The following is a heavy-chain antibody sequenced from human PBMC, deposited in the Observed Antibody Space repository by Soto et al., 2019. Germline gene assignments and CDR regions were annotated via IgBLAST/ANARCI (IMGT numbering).Heavy chain of an antibody. V-gene: IGHV4-59*01. D-gene: IGHD3-3*01. Sequence: SETLSLTCTVSGGSISSYYWSWIRQPPGKGLEWIGYIYYSGSTNYNPSLKSRITISVDTSKNQFSLKLSSVTAADTAVYYCARSRITIFGVVIGDAFDIWGQGTMVTVSS. CDR1: GGSISSYY. CDR3: ARSRITIFGVVIGDAFDI. CDR2: IYYSGST. J-gene: IGHJ3*02.